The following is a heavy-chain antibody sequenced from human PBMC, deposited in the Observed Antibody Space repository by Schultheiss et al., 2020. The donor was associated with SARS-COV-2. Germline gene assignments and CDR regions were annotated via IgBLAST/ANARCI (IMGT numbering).Heavy chain of an antibody. J-gene: IGHJ4*02. CDR3: ARGSGYIGYEYYFDY. CDR2: IYTSGST. CDR1: GGSISSYY. D-gene: IGHD5-12*01. Sequence: SETLSLTCTVSGGSISSYYWSWIRQPPGKGLEWIGRIYTSGSTNYNPSLKSRVTISVDTSKNQFSLMLSSVTAADTAVYYCARGSGYIGYEYYFDYWGQGTLVTVSS. V-gene: IGHV4-4*07.